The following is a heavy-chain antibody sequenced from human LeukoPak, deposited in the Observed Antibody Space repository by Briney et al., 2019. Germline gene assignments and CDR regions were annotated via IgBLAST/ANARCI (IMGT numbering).Heavy chain of an antibody. CDR1: GFTFSSYW. D-gene: IGHD6-19*01. CDR3: GRIRGDRHSSGWSDSFDI. V-gene: IGHV3-7*03. Sequence: TGGSLRLSCAASGFTFSSYWMAWVRQAPGKGLEWVANIKQDGSEKYYVDSVKGRFTISRDNAKNSLYLQMNSLRAEDTALYYCGRIRGDRHSSGWSDSFDIWGQGTMVTVSS. J-gene: IGHJ3*02. CDR2: IKQDGSEK.